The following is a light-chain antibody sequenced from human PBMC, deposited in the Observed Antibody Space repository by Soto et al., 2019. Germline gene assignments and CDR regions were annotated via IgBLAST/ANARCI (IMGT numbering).Light chain of an antibody. CDR2: DAS. CDR3: LQDYNYPRT. V-gene: IGKV1-5*01. J-gene: IGKJ1*01. Sequence: DIQKTQSPSTLSASVGDRVTITCRASQSISYWLAWYQQKPGKAPNLLIYDASNLESGVPSRFSGSGSGTEFTLTISSLQPDDFATYYCLQDYNYPRTFGQGTKVDIK. CDR1: QSISYW.